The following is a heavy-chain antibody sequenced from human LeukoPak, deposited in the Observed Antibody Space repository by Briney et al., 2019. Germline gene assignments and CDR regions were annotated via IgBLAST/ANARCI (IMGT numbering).Heavy chain of an antibody. J-gene: IGHJ4*02. V-gene: IGHV3-23*01. CDR1: GFTSSSYA. D-gene: IGHD2-2*01. Sequence: PGGSLRLSCAASGFTSSSYAMSWVRQAPGKGLEWVSAISGSGGSTYYADSVKGRFTISRDNSKNTLYLQMNSLRAEDTAVYYCAQGPDIVVVPAAIWGQGTLVTVSS. CDR3: AQGPDIVVVPAAI. CDR2: ISGSGGST.